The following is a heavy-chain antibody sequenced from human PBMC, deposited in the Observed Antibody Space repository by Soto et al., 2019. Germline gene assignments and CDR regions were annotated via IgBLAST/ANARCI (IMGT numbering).Heavy chain of an antibody. CDR2: VYYSGSA. V-gene: IGHV4-61*08. J-gene: IGHJ4*02. D-gene: IGHD3-22*01. CDR1: FDSVSSGGYY. CDR3: ARDYYDSSGWIDY. Sequence: TLSLTCAVSFDSVSSGGYYWSWILQPPGKGLEWIGYVYYSGSANYNPSLKSRVTISVDTSKNQFSLKLSSMTAADTAVYYCARDYYDSSGWIDYWGQGTLVTVSS.